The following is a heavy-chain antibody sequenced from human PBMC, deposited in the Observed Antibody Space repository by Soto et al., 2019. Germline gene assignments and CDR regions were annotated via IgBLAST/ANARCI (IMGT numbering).Heavy chain of an antibody. Sequence: SETLSLTCTVSGGSISSSSYYWGWIRQPPGKGLEWIGSIYYSGSTYYNPSLKSRVTISVDTSKNQFSLKLSSVTAADTAVYYCASRRSSSWLNYYYYYDMDVWGQGTTVTVSS. J-gene: IGHJ6*02. CDR1: GGSISSSSYY. V-gene: IGHV4-39*01. CDR2: IYYSGST. D-gene: IGHD6-13*01. CDR3: ASRRSSSWLNYYYYYDMDV.